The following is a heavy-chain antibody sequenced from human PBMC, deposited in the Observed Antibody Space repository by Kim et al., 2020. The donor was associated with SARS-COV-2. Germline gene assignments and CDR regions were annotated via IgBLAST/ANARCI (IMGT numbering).Heavy chain of an antibody. Sequence: SETLSLTCAVYGGSFSGYFWSWIRQPPGKGLEWIGEINHFGTTIYNPSLKSRVTISVDTSKNHFSLNLSSVSAADTAVYYCARGLWVYCSSVSCHIPSGMDVWGQGTTVTVSS. CDR3: ARGLWVYCSSVSCHIPSGMDV. D-gene: IGHD2-2*02. J-gene: IGHJ6*02. CDR2: INHFGTT. V-gene: IGHV4-34*01. CDR1: GGSFSGYF.